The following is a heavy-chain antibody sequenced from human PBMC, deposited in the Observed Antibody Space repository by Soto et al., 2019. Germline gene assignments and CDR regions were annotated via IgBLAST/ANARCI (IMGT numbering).Heavy chain of an antibody. CDR2: ISSSSSYI. CDR1: GFTFSSYS. Sequence: EVQLVESGGGLVKPGGSLRLSCAASGFTFSSYSMNWVRQAPGKGLEWVSSISSSSSYIYYADSVKGRFTISRDNAKNSPDLQMNSLRAEDTAVYYCARVVVPAAIGRYYYMDVWGKGTTVTVSS. D-gene: IGHD2-2*02. V-gene: IGHV3-21*01. CDR3: ARVVVPAAIGRYYYMDV. J-gene: IGHJ6*03.